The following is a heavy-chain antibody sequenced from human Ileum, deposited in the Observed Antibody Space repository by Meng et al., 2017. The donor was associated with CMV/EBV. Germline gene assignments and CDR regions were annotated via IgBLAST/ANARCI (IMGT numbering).Heavy chain of an antibody. D-gene: IGHD2-15*01. J-gene: IGHJ4*02. Sequence: QVQLQESGPGLVKPSQTLSLTCTVSGGSITSGNYYWRWIRQPPGRGLEWIGYIYYSGSPYYKPSLKSRVTISLDTSKNQFSLNLRSVTATDSAVYYCVRQVVAASFDYWGQGALVTVSS. CDR3: VRQVVAASFDY. CDR2: IYYSGSP. CDR1: GGSITSGNYY. V-gene: IGHV4-30-4*08.